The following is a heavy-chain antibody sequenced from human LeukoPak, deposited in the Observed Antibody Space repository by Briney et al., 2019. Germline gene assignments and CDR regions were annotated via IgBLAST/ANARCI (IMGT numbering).Heavy chain of an antibody. J-gene: IGHJ4*02. CDR1: GFTFDDYA. CDR2: ISWDGGST. D-gene: IGHD3-22*01. Sequence: GGSLRLSCAASGFTFDDYAMHRVRQAPGKGLEWVSLISWDGGSTYYADSVKGRFTISRDNSKNSLYLQMNSLRAEDTALYYCAKAGSGYSVYYFDYWGQGTLVTVSS. V-gene: IGHV3-43D*04. CDR3: AKAGSGYSVYYFDY.